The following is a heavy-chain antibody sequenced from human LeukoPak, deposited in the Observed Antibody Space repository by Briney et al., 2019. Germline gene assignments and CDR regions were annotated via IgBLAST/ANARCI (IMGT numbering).Heavy chain of an antibody. D-gene: IGHD6-6*01. CDR1: GYTFTGYY. J-gene: IGHJ5*02. CDR2: INPNSGGT. CDR3: ARTAARQDWFDP. V-gene: IGHV1-2*02. Sequence: ASVKVSCKASGYTFTGYYMHWVRQAPGQGLEWMGWINPNSGGTNYAQKFQGRATMTRDTSISTAYMELSRLRSDDTAVYYCARTAARQDWFDPWGQGTLVTVSS.